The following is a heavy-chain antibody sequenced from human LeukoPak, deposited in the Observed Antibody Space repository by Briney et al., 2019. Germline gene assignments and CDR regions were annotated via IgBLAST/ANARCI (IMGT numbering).Heavy chain of an antibody. CDR3: ARVGYYDSSGYYWTLYYYYYMDV. J-gene: IGHJ6*03. V-gene: IGHV4-34*01. CDR1: GFTSSSYA. Sequence: GSLRLSCAASGFTSSSYAMHWIRQPPGKGLEWIGEINHSGSTNYNPSLKSRVTISVDTSKNQFSLKLSSVTAADTAVYYCARVGYYDSSGYYWTLYYYYYMDVWGKGTTVTVSS. CDR2: INHSGST. D-gene: IGHD3-22*01.